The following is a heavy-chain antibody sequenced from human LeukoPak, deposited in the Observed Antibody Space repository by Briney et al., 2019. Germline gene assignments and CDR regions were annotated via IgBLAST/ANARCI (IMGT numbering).Heavy chain of an antibody. J-gene: IGHJ6*02. V-gene: IGHV1-69*06. D-gene: IGHD2-15*01. CDR2: IIPIFGTA. CDR1: GGTFSSYA. Sequence: GSSVKVSCKASGGTFSSYAISWVRQAPGQGLEWMGGIIPIFGTANYAQKFQGRVTITADKSTSTAYMELSSLRSEDTAVYYCARDFPGYCSGGSCPTHYYYYGMDVWGQGTTVTVSS. CDR3: ARDFPGYCSGGSCPTHYYYYGMDV.